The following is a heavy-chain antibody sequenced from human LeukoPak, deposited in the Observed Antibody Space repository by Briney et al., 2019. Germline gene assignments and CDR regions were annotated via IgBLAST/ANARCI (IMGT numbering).Heavy chain of an antibody. CDR1: GYTFTSYY. D-gene: IGHD3-16*02. CDR3: AREGGSYRWFDS. J-gene: IGHJ5*01. Sequence: GASVKVSCKASGYTFTSYYMHWVRQAPGQGLEWVGVINPSGGSTSYAQKFQGRVTMTRDTSTSTVYMKLSSLRSEDTALYYCAREGGSYRWFDSWGQGTLVTVSS. V-gene: IGHV1-46*01. CDR2: INPSGGST.